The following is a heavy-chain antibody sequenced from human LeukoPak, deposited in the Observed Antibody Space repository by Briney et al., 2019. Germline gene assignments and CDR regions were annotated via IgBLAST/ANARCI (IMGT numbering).Heavy chain of an antibody. D-gene: IGHD1-26*01. V-gene: IGHV3-21*01. CDR3: ARDELHTGTYFPFDY. Sequence: GGSLRLSCAASGFTFSSYSLNWVRLAPGKGLEWVSSISSSGSYIYYADSVKGRFTISRDNAKNSLYLQMNSLRAEDTAAYYCARDELHTGTYFPFDYWGQGTLVTVSS. J-gene: IGHJ4*02. CDR1: GFTFSSYS. CDR2: ISSSGSYI.